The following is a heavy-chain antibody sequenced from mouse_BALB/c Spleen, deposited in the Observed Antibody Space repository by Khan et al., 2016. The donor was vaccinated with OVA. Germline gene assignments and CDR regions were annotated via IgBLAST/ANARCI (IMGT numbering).Heavy chain of an antibody. V-gene: IGHV5-6*01. Sequence: EVKLVESGGDLVKPGGSLKLSCAASGFTFSSYSMSWVRQTPDKRLEWVATISSGGDYTYYPDSVKGRFTISRDNAKNTLYLQMSSLKSEDTAMYDCASHLTGSFAYWGQGTLVTVSA. CDR3: ASHLTGSFAY. CDR2: ISSGGDYT. J-gene: IGHJ3*01. D-gene: IGHD4-1*01. CDR1: GFTFSSYS.